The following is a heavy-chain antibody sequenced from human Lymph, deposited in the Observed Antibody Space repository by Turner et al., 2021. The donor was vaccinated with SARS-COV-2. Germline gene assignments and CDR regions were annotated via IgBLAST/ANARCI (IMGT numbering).Heavy chain of an antibody. CDR3: AKDPGYCSGGSCYSRTYFDF. J-gene: IGHJ4*02. CDR2: ISGDGGGT. V-gene: IGHV3-43*02. CDR1: GFTFADYA. Sequence: EVQLVESGGGVVPPGGFLRLSCAASGFTFADYAMHWVRQAPGKGLEWVSLISGDGGGTYYADSVKGRFTISRDNSKNSLSLQMNSLRAEDTALYYCAKDPGYCSGGSCYSRTYFDFWGQGTLVTVSA. D-gene: IGHD2-15*01.